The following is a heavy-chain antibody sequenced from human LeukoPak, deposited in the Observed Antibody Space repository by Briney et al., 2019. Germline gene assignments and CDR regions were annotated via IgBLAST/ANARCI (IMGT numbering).Heavy chain of an antibody. CDR1: GYTLTELS. D-gene: IGHD5-12*01. CDR3: AREPEYSGYEGFDY. J-gene: IGHJ4*02. CDR2: FDPEDGET. V-gene: IGHV1-24*01. Sequence: ASVKVSCKVSGYTLTELSMHWVRQAPGKGLEWMGGFDPEDGETIYAQKFQGRVTMTEDTSTDTAHMELSSLRSEDTAVYYCAREPEYSGYEGFDYWGQGTLVTVSS.